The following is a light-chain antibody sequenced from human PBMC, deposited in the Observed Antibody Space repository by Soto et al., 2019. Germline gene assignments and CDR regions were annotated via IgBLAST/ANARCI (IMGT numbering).Light chain of an antibody. Sequence: DIQLTQSTSTLSASVGDSVTMTCRASQNISTSLAWYQHKPGKAPTLLMFDVSNLESGVPSRFSGSGSGTEVKLTISSLHSDDFATYYCKQYDYSRTFGQGTKVDIK. CDR1: QNISTS. CDR2: DVS. J-gene: IGKJ1*01. CDR3: KQYDYSRT. V-gene: IGKV1-5*01.